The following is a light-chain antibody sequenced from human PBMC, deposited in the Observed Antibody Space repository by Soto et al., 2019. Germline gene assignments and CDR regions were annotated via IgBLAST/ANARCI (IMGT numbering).Light chain of an antibody. V-gene: IGKV3-11*01. CDR1: QGIRSY. Sequence: IMLTQSPATLSLSPGQRATLSCRASQGIRSYLAWYQQKPGQAPRLLIYDASNRATGIPARFSGSGSGTDFTLTISSLEPEDFAVYYCQQRSNWPPTFGQGTRLEIK. CDR3: QQRSNWPPT. J-gene: IGKJ5*01. CDR2: DAS.